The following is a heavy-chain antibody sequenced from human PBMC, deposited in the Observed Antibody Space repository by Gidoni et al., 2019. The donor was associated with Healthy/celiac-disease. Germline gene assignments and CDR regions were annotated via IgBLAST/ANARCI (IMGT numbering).Heavy chain of an antibody. J-gene: IGHJ3*02. Sequence: QVQLVQSGAEVKKPRASVKVSCKASGYTFTGSYMHWVRQAPGQGLEWMGWINPNSGGTNYAQKFQGRVTMTRDTSISTAYMELSRLRSDDTAVYYCARDQRPYYDFWSGIPDAFDIWGQGTMVTVSS. CDR1: GYTFTGSY. D-gene: IGHD3-3*01. V-gene: IGHV1-2*02. CDR2: INPNSGGT. CDR3: ARDQRPYYDFWSGIPDAFDI.